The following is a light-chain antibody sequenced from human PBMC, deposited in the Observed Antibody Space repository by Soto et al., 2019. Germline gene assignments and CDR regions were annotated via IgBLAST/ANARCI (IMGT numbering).Light chain of an antibody. J-gene: IGKJ5*01. CDR2: GAS. V-gene: IGKV3-20*01. Sequence: EIVLTQSPATLSLSPGERATLSCRASQSFSSSYLAWYQQKPGQAYRLLIYGASSRAPGIPDRFSGSGSGTDFTLTISRLEPEDFAVYYCQQYGSSPITFGQGTRLEIK. CDR1: QSFSSSY. CDR3: QQYGSSPIT.